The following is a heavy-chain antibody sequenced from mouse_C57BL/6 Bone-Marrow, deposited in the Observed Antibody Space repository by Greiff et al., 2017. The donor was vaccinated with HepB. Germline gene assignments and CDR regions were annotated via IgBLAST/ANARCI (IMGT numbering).Heavy chain of an antibody. V-gene: IGHV1-9*01. CDR2: ILPGSGST. D-gene: IGHD1-1*01. CDR1: GYTFTGYW. Sequence: VKVVESGAELMKPGASVKLSCKATGYTFTGYWIEWVKQRPGHGLEWIGEILPGSGSTNYNEKFKGKATFTADTSSNTAYMQLSSLTTEDSAIYYSARWGYYYGSPLSYWGQGTTLTVSS. CDR3: ARWGYYYGSPLSY. J-gene: IGHJ2*01.